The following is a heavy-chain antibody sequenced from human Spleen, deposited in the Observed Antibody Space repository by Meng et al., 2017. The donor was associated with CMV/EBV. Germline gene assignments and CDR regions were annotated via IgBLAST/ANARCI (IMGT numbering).Heavy chain of an antibody. Sequence: SFRHYYWRWIRQPPGKGLEWIGEIHHSGGTNYTPSLESRVTISLDTSKNQFSLKLNSVTAADTAIYYCARGRVLPSTLFGRKGNWFDPWGQGALVTVSS. V-gene: IGHV4-34*01. D-gene: IGHD2/OR15-2a*01. CDR3: ARGRVLPSTLFGRKGNWFDP. J-gene: IGHJ5*02. CDR1: SFRHYY. CDR2: IHHSGGT.